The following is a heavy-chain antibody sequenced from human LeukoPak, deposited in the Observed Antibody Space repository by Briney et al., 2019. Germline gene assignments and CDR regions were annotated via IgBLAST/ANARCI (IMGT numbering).Heavy chain of an antibody. D-gene: IGHD3-10*01. CDR1: GFTFSSYA. Sequence: GGSLRLSCAASGFTFSSYAMSWVRQAPGKGLEWVSTISDSGDNTYYADSVKGRFTISRDNAKNSLYLQMNSLRAEDTAVYYCARDPIINDVGYFDYWGQGTLVTVSS. CDR2: ISDSGDNT. V-gene: IGHV3-23*01. J-gene: IGHJ4*02. CDR3: ARDPIINDVGYFDY.